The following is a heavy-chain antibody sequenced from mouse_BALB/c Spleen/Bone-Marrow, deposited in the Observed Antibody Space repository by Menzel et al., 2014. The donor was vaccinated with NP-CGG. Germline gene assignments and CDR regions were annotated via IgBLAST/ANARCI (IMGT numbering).Heavy chain of an antibody. Sequence: DVKLVESGGDLVKPGGSLKLSCAASGFTFSSYGMSWVRQTPDKRLEWVATISSGGSYTYYPDCVKGGFTISRDNANNTLYLQMSSLKSENTAMYFRTSTITTVVAEEAKGYWGQGTSVTVSS. CDR3: TSTITTVVAEEAKGY. CDR1: GFTFSSYG. D-gene: IGHD1-1*01. CDR2: ISSGGSYT. J-gene: IGHJ4*01. V-gene: IGHV5-6*02.